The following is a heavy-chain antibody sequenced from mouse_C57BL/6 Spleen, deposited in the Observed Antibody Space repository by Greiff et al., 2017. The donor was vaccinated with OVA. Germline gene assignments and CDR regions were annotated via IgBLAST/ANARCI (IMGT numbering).Heavy chain of an antibody. D-gene: IGHD3-2*02. CDR1: GYAFSSYW. Sequence: VKLVESGAELVKPGASVKISCKASGYAFSSYWMNWVKQRPGKGLEWIGQIYPGDGDTNYNGKFKGKATLTADKSSSTAYMQLSSLTSEDSAVYFCARDSSGPAWFAYWGQGTLVTVSA. J-gene: IGHJ3*01. CDR3: ARDSSGPAWFAY. V-gene: IGHV1-80*01. CDR2: IYPGDGDT.